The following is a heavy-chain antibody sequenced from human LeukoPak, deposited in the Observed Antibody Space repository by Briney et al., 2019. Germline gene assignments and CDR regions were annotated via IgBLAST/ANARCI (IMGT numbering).Heavy chain of an antibody. J-gene: IGHJ4*02. CDR3: ARDPYCSGGSCYYLDY. D-gene: IGHD2-15*01. CDR2: ISPSGGST. CDR1: GYTFTSNY. V-gene: IGHV1-46*01. Sequence: GASVKVSCKAFGYTFTSNYMHWVRQAPGQGPEWMGVISPSGGSTTYAQKFQGRVTMTRDMSTSTVYMELSSLRSEDTAVYYCARDPYCSGGSCYYLDYWGQGTLVTVSS.